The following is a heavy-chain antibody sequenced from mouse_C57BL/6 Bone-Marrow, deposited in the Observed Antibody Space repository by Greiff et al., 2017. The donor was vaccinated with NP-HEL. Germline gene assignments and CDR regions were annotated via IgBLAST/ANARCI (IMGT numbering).Heavy chain of an antibody. Sequence: VQLQQPGAELVMPGASVKLSCKASGYTFTSYWMHWVKQRPGQGLEWIGEIDPSDSYTNYNQKFQGKSTLTVDKSSSTAYMQLSSLTSEDSAVYYCARGAYWGQGTLVTVSA. J-gene: IGHJ3*01. CDR2: IDPSDSYT. CDR1: GYTFTSYW. CDR3: ARGAY. V-gene: IGHV1-69*01.